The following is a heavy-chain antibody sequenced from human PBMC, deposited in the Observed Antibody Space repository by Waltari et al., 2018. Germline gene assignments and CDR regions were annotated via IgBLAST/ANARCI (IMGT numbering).Heavy chain of an antibody. D-gene: IGHD2-15*01. Sequence: QVQLQESGPGLVKPSETLSLTCAVSGYSISSGYYWGWIRQPPGKGLEWIGSIYQSGGTYYNPSLKGRVTISVDTSKNQFSLKLSSVTAADTAVYYCARPGYCSGGSCYLWLHAFDIWGQGTMVTVSS. CDR3: ARPGYCSGGSCYLWLHAFDI. J-gene: IGHJ3*02. CDR1: GYSISSGYY. CDR2: IYQSGGT. V-gene: IGHV4-38-2*01.